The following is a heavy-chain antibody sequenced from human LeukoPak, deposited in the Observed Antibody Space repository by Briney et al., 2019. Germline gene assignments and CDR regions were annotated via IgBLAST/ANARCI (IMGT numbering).Heavy chain of an antibody. V-gene: IGHV1-18*04. CDR1: GYTFTSYG. CDR3: ARDGIGYCSSTSCLNWFDP. J-gene: IGHJ5*02. D-gene: IGHD2-2*01. Sequence: ASLKVSCKASGYTFTSYGISWVRQAPGQGLEWMGWISAYNGNTNYAQKIQGRVTMTTDTSTSTAYMELRSLRSGDTAVYYCARDGIGYCSSTSCLNWFDPWGQGTLVTVSS. CDR2: ISAYNGNT.